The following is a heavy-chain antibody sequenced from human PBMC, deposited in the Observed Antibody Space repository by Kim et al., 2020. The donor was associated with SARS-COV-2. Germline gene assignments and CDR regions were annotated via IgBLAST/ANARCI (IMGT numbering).Heavy chain of an antibody. D-gene: IGHD6-13*01. V-gene: IGHV3-30*04. J-gene: IGHJ4*02. CDR1: GFTFSSYA. Sequence: GGSLRLSCAASGFTFSSYAMHWVRQAPGKGLEWVAVISYDGSNKYYADSVKGRFTISRDNSKNTLYLQMNSLRAEDTAVYYCARDSSGGQLLSYWGQGTLVTVSS. CDR3: ARDSSGGQLLSY. CDR2: ISYDGSNK.